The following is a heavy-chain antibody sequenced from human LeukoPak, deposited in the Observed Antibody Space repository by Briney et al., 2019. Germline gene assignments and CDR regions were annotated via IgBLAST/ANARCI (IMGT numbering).Heavy chain of an antibody. V-gene: IGHV3-21*04. CDR1: GFTFSSYS. CDR3: ARDLGRVRGVLMGFDP. J-gene: IGHJ5*02. CDR2: ISSSSSYI. Sequence: GGSLRLSCAASGFTFSSYSMNWVRQAPGKGLEWVSSISSSSSYIYYADSVKGRFTISRDNAKNSLYLQMNSLRAEDTAVYYCARDLGRVRGVLMGFDPWGQGTLVTVSS. D-gene: IGHD3-10*01.